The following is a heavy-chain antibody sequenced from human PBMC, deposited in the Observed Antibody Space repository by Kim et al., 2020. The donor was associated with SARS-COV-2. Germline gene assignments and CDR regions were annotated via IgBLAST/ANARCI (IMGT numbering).Heavy chain of an antibody. J-gene: IGHJ4*02. D-gene: IGHD2-2*01. CDR3: ARDCSSTSCYDDY. Sequence: YAQKFQGRVTITADESTSTAYMELSSLRSEDTAVYYCARDCSSTSCYDDYWGQGTLVTVSS. V-gene: IGHV1-69*01.